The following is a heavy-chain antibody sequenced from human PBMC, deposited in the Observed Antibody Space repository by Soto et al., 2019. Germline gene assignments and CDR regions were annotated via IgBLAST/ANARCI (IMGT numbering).Heavy chain of an antibody. D-gene: IGHD6-13*01. CDR2: IYHSGST. Sequence: SETLSLTCAVSGGSISSGGYSWSWIRQPPGKGLEWIGYIYHSGSTYYNPSRKSRVTISVDRSKNQFSLKLSSVTAADTAVYYCARQAYSSSWYFDYWGQGTLVTVSS. CDR3: ARQAYSSSWYFDY. CDR1: GGSISSGGYS. V-gene: IGHV4-30-2*01. J-gene: IGHJ4*02.